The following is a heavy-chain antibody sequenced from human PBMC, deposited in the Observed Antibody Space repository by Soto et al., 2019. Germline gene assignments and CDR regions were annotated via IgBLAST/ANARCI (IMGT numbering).Heavy chain of an antibody. CDR2: ISGGSGDST. J-gene: IGHJ4*02. V-gene: IGHV3-23*01. Sequence: EAQLLESGGGLVQPGGSLRLSCAASGFTFSNYAMNWVRQAPGKGLEWGSGISGGSGDSTFYADSVKGRFTISRDNSKNTLHLQMNSLRTEDTAVYYCAKNQPSWATRAAFDYWGQGTLVTVSS. D-gene: IGHD2-2*01. CDR1: GFTFSNYA. CDR3: AKNQPSWATRAAFDY.